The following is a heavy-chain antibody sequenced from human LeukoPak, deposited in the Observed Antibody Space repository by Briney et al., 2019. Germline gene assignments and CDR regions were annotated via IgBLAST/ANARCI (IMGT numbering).Heavy chain of an antibody. V-gene: IGHV1-2*02. J-gene: IGHJ4*02. Sequence: GASVKVSCKASGYTFTGYYMHWVRQAPGQGLEWMGWINPNSGGTNYAQKFQGRVTMTRDTSISTAYVELSRLRSDDTAVYYCARDGGVVVPAAPNYWGQGTLVTVSS. D-gene: IGHD2-2*01. CDR1: GYTFTGYY. CDR3: ARDGGVVVPAAPNY. CDR2: INPNSGGT.